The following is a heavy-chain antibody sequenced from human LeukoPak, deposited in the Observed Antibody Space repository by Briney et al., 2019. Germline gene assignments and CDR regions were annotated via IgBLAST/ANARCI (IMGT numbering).Heavy chain of an antibody. V-gene: IGHV1-69*04. D-gene: IGHD1-14*01. Sequence: GASVTVSCKASGGTFSSYAISWVRQAPGQGLEWMGRIIPILGIANYAQKFQGRVTITADKSTSTAYMELSSPRSEDTAVYYCASPAGYYYYYGMDVWGQGTTVTVSS. J-gene: IGHJ6*02. CDR1: GGTFSSYA. CDR2: IIPILGIA. CDR3: ASPAGYYYYYGMDV.